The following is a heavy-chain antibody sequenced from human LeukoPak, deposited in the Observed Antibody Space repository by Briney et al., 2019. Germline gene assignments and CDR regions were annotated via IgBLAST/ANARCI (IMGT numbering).Heavy chain of an antibody. CDR2: IYYSGST. D-gene: IGHD3-10*01. J-gene: IGHJ5*02. Sequence: LETLSLTCTVSGGSISSSSYYWGWIRQPPGKGLEWIGSIYYSGSTYYNPSLKSRVTISVDTSKNQFSLKLSSVTAADTAVYYCARHPTLLVRGVTSKYNWFDPWGQGTLVTVSS. V-gene: IGHV4-39*01. CDR3: ARHPTLLVRGVTSKYNWFDP. CDR1: GGSISSSSYY.